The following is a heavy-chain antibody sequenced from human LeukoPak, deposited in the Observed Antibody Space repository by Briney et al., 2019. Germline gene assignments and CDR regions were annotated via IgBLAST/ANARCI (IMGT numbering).Heavy chain of an antibody. CDR1: GFTFSSYS. D-gene: IGHD3-22*01. CDR2: ISSSSSTI. CDR3: ARDLLDTNYYDSSGYHDAFDI. J-gene: IGHJ3*02. Sequence: PGGSLRLSCAASGFTFSSYSMNWVRQAPGKGLEWVSYISSSSSTIYYADSVKGRFTISRDNAKNSLYLQMNSLRDEDTAVYYCARDLLDTNYYDSSGYHDAFDIWGQGTMVTVSS. V-gene: IGHV3-48*02.